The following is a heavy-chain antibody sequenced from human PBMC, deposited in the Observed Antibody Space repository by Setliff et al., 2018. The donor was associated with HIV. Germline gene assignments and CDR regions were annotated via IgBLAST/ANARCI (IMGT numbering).Heavy chain of an antibody. Sequence: PGGSLRLSCAASGFTFSSYSMHWVRQAPGKGLEWVSSITDSSTYIYYADSLKGRFTISRDNAKHSLYLQMESLRAEDTAVYYCARDRALSGVLDRAPFDSWGQGTLVTVSS. V-gene: IGHV3-21*01. CDR3: ARDRALSGVLDRAPFDS. D-gene: IGHD2-8*01. CDR1: GFTFSSYS. J-gene: IGHJ4*02. CDR2: ITDSSTYI.